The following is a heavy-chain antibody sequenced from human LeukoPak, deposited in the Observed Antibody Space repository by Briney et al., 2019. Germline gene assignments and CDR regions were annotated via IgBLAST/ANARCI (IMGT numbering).Heavy chain of an antibody. CDR3: ATVRMPPGWYSSSPDAFDI. CDR2: FDPEDGET. CDR1: GYTLTELS. Sequence: GASVKVSCKVSGYTLTELSMHWVRQAPGKGLEWMGGFDPEDGETIYAQKFQGRVTMTEDTSTDTAYMELSSLRSEDTAVYYCATVRMPPGWYSSSPDAFDIWGQGTMVTVSS. J-gene: IGHJ3*02. V-gene: IGHV1-24*01. D-gene: IGHD6-13*01.